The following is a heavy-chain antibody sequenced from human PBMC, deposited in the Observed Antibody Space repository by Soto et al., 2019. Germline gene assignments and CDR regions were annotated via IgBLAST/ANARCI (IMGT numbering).Heavy chain of an antibody. V-gene: IGHV4-4*02. CDR3: ARVFSSGSGWMYYFDF. D-gene: IGHD6-25*01. Sequence: QVQLQESGPGLVKPSETLSLTCTVSSDSIAGENWWSWVRQPPGMGLEWIGEIFHTGGTNYNPSLKGRVTMEVDKSKNQFSLKLISATAADPAVYYCARVFSSGSGWMYYFDFWGQGTLVSVSS. J-gene: IGHJ4*02. CDR1: SDSIAGENW. CDR2: IFHTGGT.